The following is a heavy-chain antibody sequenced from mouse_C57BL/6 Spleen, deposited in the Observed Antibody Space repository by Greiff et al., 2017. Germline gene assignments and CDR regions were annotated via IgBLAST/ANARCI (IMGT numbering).Heavy chain of an antibody. CDR2: INPNNGGT. J-gene: IGHJ2*01. CDR3: AGFYYDYGVDY. V-gene: IGHV1-22*01. CDR1: GYTFTDYN. Sequence: EVQLQQSGPELVKPGASVKMSCKASGYTFTDYNMHWVKQSPGKSLEWIGYINPNNGGTSYNQKFKGKATLTVNKSSSTAYMELRSLTSEDSAVYYCAGFYYDYGVDYWGQGTTLTVSS. D-gene: IGHD2-4*01.